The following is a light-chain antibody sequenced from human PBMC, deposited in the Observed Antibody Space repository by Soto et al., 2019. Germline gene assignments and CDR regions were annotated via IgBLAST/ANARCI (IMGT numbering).Light chain of an antibody. Sequence: EIVLTQSPATLSLSPGERATLFCRASQSIGGFLAWYQQRPGQAPRLLIYEASNRPTGIPARFSGSGSETDFTLTISRLEPEDFAVYYCQQYDNSPITFGQGTRLEI. CDR1: QSIGGF. CDR3: QQYDNSPIT. J-gene: IGKJ5*01. V-gene: IGKV3-20*01. CDR2: EAS.